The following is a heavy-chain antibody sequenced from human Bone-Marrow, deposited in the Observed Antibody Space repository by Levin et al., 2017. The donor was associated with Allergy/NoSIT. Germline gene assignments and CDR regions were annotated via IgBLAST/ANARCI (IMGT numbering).Heavy chain of an antibody. J-gene: IGHJ4*01. D-gene: IGHD2-21*02. CDR1: GFTFTSYA. Sequence: GGSLRLSCAASGFTFTSYAMAWVRQAPGKGLEWVASITGSAATAYYADSVKGRFTISKDNPKNALVLQMNNLRPEATADYYCTKDRRFTVTADFDNWGHGTRVTVSS. CDR2: ITGSAATA. V-gene: IGHV3-23*01. CDR3: TKDRRFTVTADFDN.